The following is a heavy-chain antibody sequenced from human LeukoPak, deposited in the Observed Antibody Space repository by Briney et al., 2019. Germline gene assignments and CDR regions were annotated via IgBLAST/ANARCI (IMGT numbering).Heavy chain of an antibody. J-gene: IGHJ4*02. CDR2: IIPIFGTA. V-gene: IGHV1-69*05. CDR3: ASLGDGFTTTDY. D-gene: IGHD5-24*01. Sequence: SSVKVSCKASGGTFSSYAISWVRQAPGQGLECMGGIIPIFGTANYAQKFQGRVTITTDESTSTAYMELSSLRSEDTAVYYCASLGDGFTTTDYWGQGTLVTVSS. CDR1: GGTFSSYA.